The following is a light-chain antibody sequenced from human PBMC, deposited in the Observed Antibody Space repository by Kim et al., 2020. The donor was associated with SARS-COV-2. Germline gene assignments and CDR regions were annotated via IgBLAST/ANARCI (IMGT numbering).Light chain of an antibody. CDR1: SSDVGGYNY. CDR3: SSYAASNSLV. J-gene: IGLJ2*01. Sequence: QSALTQPPSASGSPGQSVTISCTGTSSDVGGYNYVSWYQQHPGKAPKLMIYEVSKRPSGVPDRFSDSKSGNTASLTVSGLQAEDEADYYCSSYAASNSLVFGGGTQLTVL. V-gene: IGLV2-8*01. CDR2: EVS.